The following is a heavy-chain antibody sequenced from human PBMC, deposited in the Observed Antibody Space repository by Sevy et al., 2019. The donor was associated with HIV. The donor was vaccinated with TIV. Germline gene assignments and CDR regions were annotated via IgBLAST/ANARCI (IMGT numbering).Heavy chain of an antibody. Sequence: SETLSLTCTVSGGSISSYYWSWIRQPAGKGLEWIGRIYTSGSTNYNPSLKSRVTMSVDTSKNQFSLKLGSVTAADTAVYYCARVNGYDFWSGYSKEGKNWFDPWGQGTLVTVSS. CDR3: ARVNGYDFWSGYSKEGKNWFDP. V-gene: IGHV4-4*07. CDR2: IYTSGST. D-gene: IGHD3-3*01. CDR1: GGSISSYY. J-gene: IGHJ5*02.